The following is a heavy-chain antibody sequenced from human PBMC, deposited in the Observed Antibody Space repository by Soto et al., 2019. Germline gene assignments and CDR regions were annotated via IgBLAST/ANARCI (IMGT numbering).Heavy chain of an antibody. V-gene: IGHV3-30-3*01. Sequence: LRLSCAASGFTFSSYAMHWVRQAPGKGLEWVAVISYDGSNKYYADSVKGRFTISRDNSKNTLYLQMNSLRAEDTAVYYCARLYSGSYFDYWGQGTLVTVSS. J-gene: IGHJ4*02. CDR1: GFTFSSYA. CDR3: ARLYSGSYFDY. D-gene: IGHD1-26*01. CDR2: ISYDGSNK.